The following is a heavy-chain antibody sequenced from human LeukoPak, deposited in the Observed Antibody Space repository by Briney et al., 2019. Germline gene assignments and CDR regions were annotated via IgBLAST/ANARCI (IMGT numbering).Heavy chain of an antibody. D-gene: IGHD3-10*01. CDR1: GYTFTAHY. CDR3: ARGRGTIMVRGVITNYFDL. V-gene: IGHV1-2*02. J-gene: IGHJ2*01. CDR2: IDPNSGGT. Sequence: ASVKLSCTASGYTFTAHYIHWGGHAPGQGGEWMGGIDPNSGGTNYNQNFLGSVTMTGDKSINTAFMELSRLRSDDTAIYYCARGRGTIMVRGVITNYFDLWGRGYLVTVSS.